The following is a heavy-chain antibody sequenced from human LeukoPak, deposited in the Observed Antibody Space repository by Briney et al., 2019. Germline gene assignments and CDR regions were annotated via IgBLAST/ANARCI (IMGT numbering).Heavy chain of an antibody. CDR3: TTDPVVMITFGGVIVPDY. CDR1: GFTFSNAW. J-gene: IGHJ4*02. V-gene: IGHV3-15*01. D-gene: IGHD3-16*02. Sequence: PGGSLRLSCAASGFTFSNAWMSWVRQTPGKGLEWVGRIKSKTDGGTTDYAAPVKGRFTISRDDSKNTLYLQMNSLKTEDTAVYYCTTDPVVMITFGGVIVPDYWGQGTLVTVSS. CDR2: IKSKTDGGTT.